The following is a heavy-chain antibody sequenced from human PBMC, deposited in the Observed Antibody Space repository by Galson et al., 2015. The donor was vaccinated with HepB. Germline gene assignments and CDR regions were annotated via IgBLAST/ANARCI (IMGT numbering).Heavy chain of an antibody. CDR3: ARVYCTGGSCYGTGFDY. V-gene: IGHV3-48*01. J-gene: IGHJ4*02. CDR2: ISGSSVSI. D-gene: IGHD2-8*02. CDR1: GFTFSSHS. Sequence: SLRLSCAVSGFTFSSHSVNWVRQAPGKGLEWLSYISGSSVSIYYADSVKGRFTISRDNDQNSLYLQMDSLRVEDTAVYYCARVYCTGGSCYGTGFDYWGQGILVTVSS.